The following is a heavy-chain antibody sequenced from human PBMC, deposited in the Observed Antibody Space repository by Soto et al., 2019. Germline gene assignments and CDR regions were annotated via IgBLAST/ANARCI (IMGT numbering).Heavy chain of an antibody. V-gene: IGHV4-39*01. D-gene: IGHD3-3*02. Sequence: LETLSLTCTVSGDSIISSDFYWGWVRQPPGKGLEWIGSIFYLGSSYYNPSLKSRVTMSVDTSKNQFSLRLRSVTAADTALYFCARHSLALRKDNWFDPWGQGIMVTVSS. CDR3: ARHSLALRKDNWFDP. CDR2: IFYLGSS. CDR1: GDSIISSDFY. J-gene: IGHJ5*02.